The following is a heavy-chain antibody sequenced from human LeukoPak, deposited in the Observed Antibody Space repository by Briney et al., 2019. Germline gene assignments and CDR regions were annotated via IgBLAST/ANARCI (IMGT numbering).Heavy chain of an antibody. CDR3: AKLAKYFYGSETYYFFEH. V-gene: IGHV3-7*01. CDR2: IKQDGTEK. D-gene: IGHD3-10*01. J-gene: IGHJ4*02. CDR1: GFSFTTYW. Sequence: GGSLRLSCAASGFSFTTYWVSWVRHAPGKGLGWVAHIKQDGTEKYYVDSVKGRFSISRDNAKNSLCLQMNSLRVEDTAVYYCAKLAKYFYGSETYYFFEHWGQGTPVTASS.